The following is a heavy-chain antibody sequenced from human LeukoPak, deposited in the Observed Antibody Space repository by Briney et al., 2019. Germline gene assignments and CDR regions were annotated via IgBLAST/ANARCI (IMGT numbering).Heavy chain of an antibody. J-gene: IGHJ4*02. Sequence: ASVKVSCKASGGTFSSYAISWVRQAPGQGLEWMGGIIPIFGTANYAQKFQGRVTITADESTSTACMELSSLRSEDTAVYYCARVSGDLPQYYFDYWGQGTLVTVSS. CDR3: ARVSGDLPQYYFDY. D-gene: IGHD2-21*02. CDR2: IIPIFGTA. CDR1: GGTFSSYA. V-gene: IGHV1-69*13.